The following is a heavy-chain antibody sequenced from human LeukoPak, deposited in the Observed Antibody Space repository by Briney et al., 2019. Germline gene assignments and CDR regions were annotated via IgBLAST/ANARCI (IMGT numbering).Heavy chain of an antibody. V-gene: IGHV3-23*01. D-gene: IGHD3-22*01. CDR2: ISGSGGST. CDR1: GFTFSSYA. J-gene: IGHJ4*02. Sequence: PGGSLRLSCAASGFTFSSYAMSWVRQAPGKGLEWVSAISGSGGSTHYADSVKGRFTISRDNSKNTLYLQINSLRAEDTAVYFCAKDLPCYDSSAFDYWGQGTLVTVSS. CDR3: AKDLPCYDSSAFDY.